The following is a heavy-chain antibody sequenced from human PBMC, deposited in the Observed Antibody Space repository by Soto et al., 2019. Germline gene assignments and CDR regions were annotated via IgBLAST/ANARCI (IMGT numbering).Heavy chain of an antibody. CDR1: GGSISSYY. D-gene: IGHD3-3*01. Sequence: SETLSLTCTVSGGSISSYYWSWIRQPPGKGLEWIGYIYYSGSTNYNPSLKSRVTISVDTSKNQFSLKLSSVTAADTAVYYCARYDFWSGQNYWGQGTLVTVSS. CDR3: ARYDFWSGQNY. J-gene: IGHJ4*02. V-gene: IGHV4-59*01. CDR2: IYYSGST.